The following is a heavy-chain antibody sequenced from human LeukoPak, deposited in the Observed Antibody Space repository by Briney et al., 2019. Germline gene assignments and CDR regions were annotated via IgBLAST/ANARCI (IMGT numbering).Heavy chain of an antibody. D-gene: IGHD6-13*01. CDR1: GYTFTSYY. CDR3: ASDLAAAGTNHDAFDI. Sequence: ASVTVSCKASGYTFTSYYMHWVRQAPGQGLEWMGIINPSGGSTSYAQKFQGRVTMTRDTSTSTVYMELSSLRSEDTAVYYCASDLAAAGTNHDAFDIWGQGTMVTVSS. CDR2: INPSGGST. J-gene: IGHJ3*02. V-gene: IGHV1-46*01.